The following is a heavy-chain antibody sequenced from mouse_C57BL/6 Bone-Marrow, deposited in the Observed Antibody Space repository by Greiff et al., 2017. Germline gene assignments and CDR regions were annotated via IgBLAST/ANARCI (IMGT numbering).Heavy chain of an antibody. Sequence: QVHVKQPGAELVKPGASVKLSCKASGYTFTSYWMHWVKQRPGQGLEWIGRIHPNSGSTNYNEKFKSKATLTVDTSSSTAYMQLSSLTSEDSAVYYGARWAYGSSAFADGGQGTLVTVSA. CDR3: ARWAYGSSAFAD. CDR1: GYTFTSYW. V-gene: IGHV1-64*01. D-gene: IGHD1-1*01. J-gene: IGHJ3*01. CDR2: IHPNSGST.